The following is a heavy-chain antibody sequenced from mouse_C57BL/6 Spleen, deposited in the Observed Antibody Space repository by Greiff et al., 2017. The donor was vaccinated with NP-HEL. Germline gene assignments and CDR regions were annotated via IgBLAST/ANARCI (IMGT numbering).Heavy chain of an antibody. CDR3: TRGGITTVVDWYFDV. CDR2: ISSGGDYI. D-gene: IGHD1-1*01. CDR1: GFTFSSYA. J-gene: IGHJ1*03. V-gene: IGHV5-9-1*02. Sequence: EVQLVESGEGLVKPGGSLKLSCAASGFTFSSYAMSWVRQTPEQRLEWVAYISSGGDYIYYADTVKGRFTISRDNARNTLYLQMSSVKSEDTAMYYCTRGGITTVVDWYFDVWGTGTTVTVSS.